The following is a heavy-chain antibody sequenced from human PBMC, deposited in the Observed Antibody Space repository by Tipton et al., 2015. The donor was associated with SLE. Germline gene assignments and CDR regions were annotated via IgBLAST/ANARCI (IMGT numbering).Heavy chain of an antibody. V-gene: IGHV4-34*01. J-gene: IGHJ4*02. CDR1: GGSFSGYH. CDR2: IADTGSP. Sequence: TLSLTCAVYGGSFSGYHWTWIRPPPGQGLEWIWEIADTGSPHYNPSLNSRVTITLDTSKSQFSLILNSLTAADTAVYYCARGAFQRWPPGAYWGQGTLVTVSS. CDR3: ARGAFQRWPPGAY. D-gene: IGHD6-19*01.